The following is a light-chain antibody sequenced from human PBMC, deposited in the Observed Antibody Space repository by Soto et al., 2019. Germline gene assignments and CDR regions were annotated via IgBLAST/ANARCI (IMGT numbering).Light chain of an antibody. Sequence: DIQVTQSPSSLSASVGDRVTISCRASQSISRHLNWYQQKPGKAPKLLINMASSLQSGVPSRFSGSGSGTHFTLTISNVQPEDFATYYCQQTYRTPQPFGQGTRLEIK. V-gene: IGKV1-39*01. J-gene: IGKJ5*01. CDR2: MAS. CDR3: QQTYRTPQP. CDR1: QSISRH.